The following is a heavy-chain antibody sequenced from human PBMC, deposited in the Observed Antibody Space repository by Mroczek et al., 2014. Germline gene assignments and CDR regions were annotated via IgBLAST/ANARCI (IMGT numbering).Heavy chain of an antibody. V-gene: IGHV4-34*01. CDR3: ARGPVHYYDSRRGLGYYYGMDV. D-gene: IGHD3-22*01. Sequence: QVQLQQWGGRTVEAFRRPCPSPALSMWVRSXVTTGAGSASPHGKGLEWIGEINHSGSTNYNPSLKSRVTISVDTSKNQFSLKLSSVTAADTAVYYCARGPVHYYDSRRGLGYYYGMDVWGQGTTVTVSS. CDR1: WVRSXVTT. J-gene: IGHJ6*02. CDR2: INHSGST.